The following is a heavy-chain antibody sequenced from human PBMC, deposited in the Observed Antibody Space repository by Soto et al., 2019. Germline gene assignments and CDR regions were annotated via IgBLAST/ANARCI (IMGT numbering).Heavy chain of an antibody. Sequence: EVQLLESGGGLVQPGGSLRLSCAASGFTFSSYAMSWVRQAPGKGLEWVSAISGSGGSTYYADSVKGRFTISRDNSKNTLYLQMNSLRAGDTAVYYCAKSWVWSPEENWFDPWGQGTLVTVSS. CDR2: ISGSGGST. V-gene: IGHV3-23*01. J-gene: IGHJ5*02. D-gene: IGHD1-1*01. CDR1: GFTFSSYA. CDR3: AKSWVWSPEENWFDP.